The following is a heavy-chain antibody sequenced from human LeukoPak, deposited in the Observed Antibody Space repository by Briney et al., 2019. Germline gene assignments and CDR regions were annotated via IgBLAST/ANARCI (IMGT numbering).Heavy chain of an antibody. CDR1: GGTFSSYA. CDR3: ARVRIGNILTGYSRLGFDL. J-gene: IGHJ2*01. V-gene: IGHV1-69*05. Sequence: GASVKVSCKASGGTFSSYAISWVRQAPGQGLEWMGGIIPIFGTANYAQKFQGRVTITTDESTSTAYMELSSLRSEDTAVYYCARVRIGNILTGYSRLGFDLWGRGTLVTVSS. CDR2: IIPIFGTA. D-gene: IGHD3-9*01.